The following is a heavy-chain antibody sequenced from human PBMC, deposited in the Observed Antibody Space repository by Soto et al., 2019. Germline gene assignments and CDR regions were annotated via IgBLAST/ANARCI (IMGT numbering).Heavy chain of an antibody. CDR2: FDPEDGET. CDR1: GYTLTVLS. CDR3: ASITMVRGVIIKGVYYGMDV. V-gene: IGHV1-24*01. J-gene: IGHJ6*02. D-gene: IGHD3-10*01. Sequence: ASVKVSCKVSGYTLTVLSMHWVRQAPGKGLEWMGGFDPEDGETIYAQKFQGRVTMTEDTSTDTAYMELSSLRSEDTAVYYCASITMVRGVIIKGVYYGMDVWGQGTTVTVSS.